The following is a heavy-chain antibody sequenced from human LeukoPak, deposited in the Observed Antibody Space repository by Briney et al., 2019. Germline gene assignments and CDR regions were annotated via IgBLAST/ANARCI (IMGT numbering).Heavy chain of an antibody. CDR3: ARRMYGEYGHWFDP. Sequence: SETLSLTCTVSGDSVSSADSYWSWIRQSPGKGLEWIGDINNGGATNYNPSLKSRVTISVDTSKNQFSLRLTSVTAADTAVYSCARRMYGEYGHWFDPWGQGTLVTVSS. V-gene: IGHV4-61*08. CDR1: GDSVSSADSY. D-gene: IGHD4/OR15-4a*01. J-gene: IGHJ5*02. CDR2: INNGGAT.